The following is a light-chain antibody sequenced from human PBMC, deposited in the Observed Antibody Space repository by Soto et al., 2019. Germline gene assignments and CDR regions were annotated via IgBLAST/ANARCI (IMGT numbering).Light chain of an antibody. CDR1: QSVSSK. CDR3: QQYNNWPPIT. V-gene: IGKV3-15*01. J-gene: IGKJ3*01. Sequence: ETVMTQSPATLSVSPGERATLSCRASQSVSSKLAWYQQKPGQAPRLLIYDASTRATGIPARFSGSGSGTEFTLPISSLQSEDFAVYFCQQYNNWPPITFGPGTKVEIK. CDR2: DAS.